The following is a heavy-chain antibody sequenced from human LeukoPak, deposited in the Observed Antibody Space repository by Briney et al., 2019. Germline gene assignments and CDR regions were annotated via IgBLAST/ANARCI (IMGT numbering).Heavy chain of an antibody. CDR2: IYHSGST. Sequence: SETLSLTCTVSGGSIGSGGYYWSWIRQPPGKGLEWIGYIYHSGSTYYNPSLKSRVTISVDTSKNQFSLKLSSVTAADTAVYYCASSITMVRGVISHFDYWGQGTLVTVSS. V-gene: IGHV4-30-2*01. CDR3: ASSITMVRGVISHFDY. J-gene: IGHJ4*02. CDR1: GGSIGSGGYY. D-gene: IGHD3-10*01.